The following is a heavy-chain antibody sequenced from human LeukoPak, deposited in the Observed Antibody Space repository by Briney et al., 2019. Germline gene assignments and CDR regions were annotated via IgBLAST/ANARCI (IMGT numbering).Heavy chain of an antibody. D-gene: IGHD6-25*01. CDR3: AREGRVSGYDFDY. V-gene: IGHV3-74*01. Sequence: GGSLRLSCAASGFPFSSYWMHWVRQAPGKGLVWVSRIKSDGTSTSYAGSVKGRFTISRDNDTNTLHLRMNSLRAEDTAVYYCAREGRVSGYDFDYWGQGTLVTVSS. J-gene: IGHJ4*02. CDR1: GFPFSSYW. CDR2: IKSDGTST.